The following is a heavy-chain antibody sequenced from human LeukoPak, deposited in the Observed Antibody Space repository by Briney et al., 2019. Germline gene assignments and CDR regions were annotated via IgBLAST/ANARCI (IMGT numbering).Heavy chain of an antibody. V-gene: IGHV3-53*01. J-gene: IGHJ4*02. D-gene: IGHD1-14*01. CDR3: AGDPAAGRLRD. CDR1: VFTVSTTF. CDR2: INDLGTT. Sequence: PGGSLRLSCAASVFTVSTTFMSWVRQTPGKGREWVSFINDLGTTYYIDSVQGRFTISRDSSQNTLYLQMNSLRAEDTALYYCAGDPAAGRLRDWGQGTLLTVSS.